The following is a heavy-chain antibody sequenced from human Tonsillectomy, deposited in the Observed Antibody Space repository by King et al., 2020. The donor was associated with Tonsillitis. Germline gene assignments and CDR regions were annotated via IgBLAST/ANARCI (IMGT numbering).Heavy chain of an antibody. CDR2: IYYSGST. J-gene: IGHJ4*02. V-gene: IGHV4-59*08. CDR1: GGSISSYY. D-gene: IGHD6-13*01. CDR3: ARRAGSGGYSSSWYYFDY. Sequence: QLQESGPGLVKPSETLSLTCTVSGGSISSYYWSWIRQPPGKGLEWIGYIYYSGSTNYNPSLKSRGTISVDTSNNPFSLTMSSVTAADTAVYYCARRAGSGGYSSSWYYFDYWGQGTLVTVSS.